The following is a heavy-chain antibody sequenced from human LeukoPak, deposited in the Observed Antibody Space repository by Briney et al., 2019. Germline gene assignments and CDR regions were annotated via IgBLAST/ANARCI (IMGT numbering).Heavy chain of an antibody. Sequence: GGSLRLSCAASGFTFSSYSMNWVRQAPWKGLEWVSSISSSSSYIYYADSVKGRFTISRDNAKNSLYLQMNSLRAEDTAVYYCARDGGVVVVPAAAWGQGTLVTVSS. J-gene: IGHJ5*02. CDR1: GFTFSSYS. D-gene: IGHD2-2*01. CDR2: ISSSSSYI. CDR3: ARDGGVVVVPAAA. V-gene: IGHV3-21*01.